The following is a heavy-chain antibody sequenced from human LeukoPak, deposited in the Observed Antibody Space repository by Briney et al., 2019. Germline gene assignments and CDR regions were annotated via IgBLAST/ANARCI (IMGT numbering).Heavy chain of an antibody. J-gene: IGHJ4*02. CDR3: ARHRHTDFIT. V-gene: IGHV4-59*08. CDR2: IYSSGST. Sequence: SETLSLTRTVSGGSISSYYWSWIRQPPGKGLEWIGYIYSSGSTNYDPSLKSRVSTSVDTSKNQVSLKLRSVTVADTAVYYCARHRHTDFITWGQGTLVTVSS. CDR1: GGSISSYY. D-gene: IGHD3-10*01.